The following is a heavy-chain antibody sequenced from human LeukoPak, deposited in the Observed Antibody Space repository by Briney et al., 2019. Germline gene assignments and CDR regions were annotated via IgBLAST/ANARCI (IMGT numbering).Heavy chain of an antibody. CDR2: ISSSGTTI. V-gene: IGHV3-48*03. CDR3: ARVNYDSSGYDDY. CDR1: GFTFSSYE. J-gene: IGHJ4*02. Sequence: GGSLRLSCAASGFTFSSYEMNWVRQAPGKGLAWVSYISSSGTTIYYADSVKGRFTISRDNAKNSLYLQMNSLRAEGTAVYYCARVNYDSSGYDDYWGQGTLVTVSS. D-gene: IGHD3-22*01.